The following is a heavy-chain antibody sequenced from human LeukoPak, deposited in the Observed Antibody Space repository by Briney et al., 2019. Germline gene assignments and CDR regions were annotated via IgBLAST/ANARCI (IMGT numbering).Heavy chain of an antibody. Sequence: KSSETLSLTCTVSGGSISSSSYYWGWIRQPPGKGLEWIGSIYYSGSTYYNPSLKSRVTISVDTSKNQFSLKLSSVTAADTAVYYCARRRSSWSYFDYWGQGTLVTVSS. CDR3: ARRRSSWSYFDY. V-gene: IGHV4-39*07. CDR2: IYYSGST. D-gene: IGHD6-13*01. CDR1: GGSISSSSYY. J-gene: IGHJ4*02.